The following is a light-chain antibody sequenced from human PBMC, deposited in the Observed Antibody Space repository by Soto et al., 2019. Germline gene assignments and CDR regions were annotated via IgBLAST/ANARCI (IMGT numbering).Light chain of an antibody. CDR2: DAS. CDR3: QQYNSYWT. CDR1: QSISSY. V-gene: IGKV1-5*01. J-gene: IGKJ1*01. Sequence: DIQMTQSPSSLCASVGDRVTITCRASQSISSYLNWYQQKPGKAPKLLIYDASSLESGVPSRFSGSGSGTEFTLTISSLQPDDFATYYCQQYNSYWTFGQGTKVDIK.